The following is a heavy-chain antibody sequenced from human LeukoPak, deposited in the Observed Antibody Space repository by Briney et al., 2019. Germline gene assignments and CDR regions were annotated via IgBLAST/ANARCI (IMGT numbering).Heavy chain of an antibody. CDR1: GFTFSSYS. J-gene: IGHJ3*02. V-gene: IGHV3-23*01. Sequence: PGGSLRLSCAASGFTFSSYSMNWVRQAPGTGLEWVSTISSTGGSTYYADSVQGRFTISRDNPKNTLYLQMNSLRAEDTAVYYCAIGSNWPDAFDIWGQGTVVTVSS. CDR2: ISSTGGST. CDR3: AIGSNWPDAFDI. D-gene: IGHD6-13*01.